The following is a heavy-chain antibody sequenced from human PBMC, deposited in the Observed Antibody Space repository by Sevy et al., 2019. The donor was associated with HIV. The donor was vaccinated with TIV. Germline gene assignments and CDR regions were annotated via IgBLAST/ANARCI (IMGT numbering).Heavy chain of an antibody. Sequence: GGSLRLSCAASGFTFINAWMSWVRQAPGRGLEWVGRIKSKTEDGTIDYAAPVKGRFTISRDDSKNTLYLQMNGLKTEDTAVYYCTTTYYHDRRLGSWGQGTLVTVSS. D-gene: IGHD3-10*02. V-gene: IGHV3-15*01. J-gene: IGHJ4*02. CDR1: GFTFINAW. CDR2: IKSKTEDGTI. CDR3: TTTYYHDRRLGS.